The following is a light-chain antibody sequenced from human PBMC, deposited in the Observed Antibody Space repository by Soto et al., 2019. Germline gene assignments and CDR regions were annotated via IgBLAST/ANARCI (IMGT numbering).Light chain of an antibody. CDR3: QQRSNWPT. Sequence: DIQLTQSPSFLSASVGDRVTITCRASQYISRYLNWYQQKPGKAPKLLIYSASSLQSGVPARFSGSGSGTDFTLTISSLEPEDFAVYYCQQRSNWPTFGQGTKVDIK. V-gene: IGKV1-39*02. CDR2: SAS. CDR1: QYISRY. J-gene: IGKJ1*01.